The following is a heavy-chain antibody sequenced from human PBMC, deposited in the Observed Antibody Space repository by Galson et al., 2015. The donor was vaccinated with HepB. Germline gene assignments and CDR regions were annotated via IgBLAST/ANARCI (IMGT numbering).Heavy chain of an antibody. Sequence: SLRLSCAASGFTFSDHYMDWVRQAPGKGLEWVGRTRNKANSYTTEYAASVKGRFTISRDDSKNSLYLQMNSLKTEDTAVYYCARNGSFDYWGQGTLVTVSS. CDR3: ARNGSFDY. CDR1: GFTFSDHY. J-gene: IGHJ4*02. V-gene: IGHV3-72*01. CDR2: TRNKANSYTT. D-gene: IGHD3-10*01.